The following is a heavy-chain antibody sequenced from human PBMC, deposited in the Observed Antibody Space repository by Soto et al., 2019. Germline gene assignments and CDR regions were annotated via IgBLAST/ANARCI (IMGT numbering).Heavy chain of an antibody. J-gene: IGHJ4*02. V-gene: IGHV3-9*01. CDR2: INWNSGNI. CDR1: GFTFSNYA. Sequence: GGSLRLSCTASGFTFSNYAMHWVRQAPGKGLEWVSGINWNSGNIGYADSVQGRFTISRDNAKTSLYLQMNSLRAEDTAVYYCARAAEYCGGDCYSSLYFDYWGQGTLVTVSS. D-gene: IGHD2-21*02. CDR3: ARAAEYCGGDCYSSLYFDY.